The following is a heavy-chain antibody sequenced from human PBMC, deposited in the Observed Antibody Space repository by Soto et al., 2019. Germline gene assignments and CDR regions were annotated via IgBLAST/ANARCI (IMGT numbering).Heavy chain of an antibody. CDR2: ISYDGSNK. V-gene: IGHV3-30*18. CDR1: VFTFSSYG. J-gene: IGHJ4*02. CDR3: AKSSGYSSGWYSSGFYYFDY. Sequence: GGSLRLSCAASVFTFSSYGMHLVRQSPGKGLEWVAVISYDGSNKYYADSVKGRFTISRDNYKNTLYLQMNSLRAEDTAVYYCAKSSGYSSGWYSSGFYYFDYWGQGTLVTVSS. D-gene: IGHD6-19*01.